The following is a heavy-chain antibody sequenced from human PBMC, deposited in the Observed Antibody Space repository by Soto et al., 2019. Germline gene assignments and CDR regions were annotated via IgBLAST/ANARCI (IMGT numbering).Heavy chain of an antibody. CDR3: ARDREYQLLRPPGYGMDV. CDR2: IIPIFGTA. D-gene: IGHD2-2*01. Sequence: SVKVSCKASGGTFSSYAISWVRQAPGQGLEWMGGIIPIFGTANYAQKFQGRVTITADESTSTAYMELSSLRSEDTAVYYCARDREYQLLRPPGYGMDVWGQGTTVTVSS. J-gene: IGHJ6*02. V-gene: IGHV1-69*13. CDR1: GGTFSSYA.